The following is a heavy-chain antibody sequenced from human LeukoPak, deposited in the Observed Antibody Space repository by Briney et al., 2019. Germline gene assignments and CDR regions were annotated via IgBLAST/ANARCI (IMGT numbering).Heavy chain of an antibody. CDR3: ARVEDTAFYMDV. CDR2: INHSGST. V-gene: IGHV4-38-2*02. J-gene: IGHJ6*03. CDR1: GYSISSGYY. D-gene: IGHD5-18*01. Sequence: PSETLSLTCTVSGYSISSGYYWGWIRQPPGKGLEWIGSINHSGSTYYNPSLKSRVTISVDTSKNQFSLKLSSVTAADTAVYYCARVEDTAFYMDVWGKGTTVTVSS.